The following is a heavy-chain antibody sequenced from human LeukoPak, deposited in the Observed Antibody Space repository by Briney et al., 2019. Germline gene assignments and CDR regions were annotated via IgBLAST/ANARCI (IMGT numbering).Heavy chain of an antibody. CDR3: AKDRLLNCRGDCYIFDY. V-gene: IGHV3-23*01. CDR1: GFTLRSYV. D-gene: IGHD2-21*02. Sequence: GGTLRLSCVASGFTLRSYVMNWVRQTPGKGLEWVSSISGSGDSTFYADSVKGRFSISRDNSKNTLYLQVNGLRTEDTAVYYCAKDRLLNCRGDCYIFDYWGQGTVVTVSS. CDR2: ISGSGDST. J-gene: IGHJ4*02.